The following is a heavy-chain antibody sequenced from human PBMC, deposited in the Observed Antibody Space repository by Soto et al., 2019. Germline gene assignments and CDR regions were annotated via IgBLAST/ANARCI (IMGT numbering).Heavy chain of an antibody. V-gene: IGHV1-46*01. D-gene: IGHD6-19*01. CDR3: ARAVTEYTPADY. J-gene: IGHJ4*02. CDR1: GCTYY. CDR2: INPSGDST. Sequence: ASVHVSCKACGCTYYIHWVRQAPGQGLEWMRIINPSGDSTTYAQKVQGRVTMTRDTSTSTVYMELSSLTSEDTAVYYCARAVTEYTPADYWGQGTQVTVSS.